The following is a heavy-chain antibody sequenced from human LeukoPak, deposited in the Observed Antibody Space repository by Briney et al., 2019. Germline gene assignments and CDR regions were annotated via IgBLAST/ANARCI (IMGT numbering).Heavy chain of an antibody. Sequence: PRGSLRLSCEASGFTFDDYGMHWVRQAPGKGLEWVSTISWNSASVGYVDSVKGRFTISRDNAKKTLYLQMNSLRPEDTALYYCAKDYGYSSSWYDYWGQGTLVTVSS. CDR2: ISWNSASV. V-gene: IGHV3-9*01. J-gene: IGHJ4*02. D-gene: IGHD6-13*01. CDR1: GFTFDDYG. CDR3: AKDYGYSSSWYDY.